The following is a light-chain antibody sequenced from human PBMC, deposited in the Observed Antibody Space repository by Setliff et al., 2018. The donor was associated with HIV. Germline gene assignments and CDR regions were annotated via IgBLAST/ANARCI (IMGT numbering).Light chain of an antibody. CDR3: SSYASSSTVV. CDR2: EVS. Sequence: QSALTQPASVSGSPGQSITISCTGTDNDVGGYSSVSWYQHHPGKAPKLIIFEVSNRPSGISNRFSGSKSGNTASLTISGLQAEDEADYVCSSYASSSTVVFGGGTKVTVL. J-gene: IGLJ2*01. V-gene: IGLV2-14*01. CDR1: DNDVGGYSS.